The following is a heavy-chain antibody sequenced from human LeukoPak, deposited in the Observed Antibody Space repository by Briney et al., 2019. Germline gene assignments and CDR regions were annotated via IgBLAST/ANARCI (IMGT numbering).Heavy chain of an antibody. CDR2: IYLGDSDT. CDR3: ARPDTAMVNGY. CDR1: GYIITSYW. J-gene: IGHJ4*02. V-gene: IGHV5-51*01. D-gene: IGHD5-18*01. Sequence: GESLKISCKGSGYIITSYWIGWVRQLPGRGVEMMGIIYLGDSDTRYSPSFQGQVTISADKSISTAYLQWSSLKASDTAVYYCARPDTAMVNGYWGQGTLVTVSS.